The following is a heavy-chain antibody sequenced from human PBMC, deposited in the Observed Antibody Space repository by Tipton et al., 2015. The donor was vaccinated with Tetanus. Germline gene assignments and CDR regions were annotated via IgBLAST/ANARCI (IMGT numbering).Heavy chain of an antibody. Sequence: SLRLSCAASGFIFSSYGIHWVRQAPGKGLEWVAVSWYDGTDKYYGDSVKGRFTMSRDNTKNPLYLEMNSLRAEDTAVYYCARGAGCRGGSCFSGDFDNWGQGTQVTVSS. CDR3: ARGAGCRGGSCFSGDFDN. D-gene: IGHD2-15*01. CDR2: SWYDGTDK. J-gene: IGHJ4*02. CDR1: GFIFSSYG. V-gene: IGHV3-33*01.